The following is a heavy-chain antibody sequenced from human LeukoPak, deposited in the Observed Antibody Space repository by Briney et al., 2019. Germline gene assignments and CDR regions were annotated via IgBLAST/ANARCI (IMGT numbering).Heavy chain of an antibody. CDR1: GFTFRSYW. D-gene: IGHD3-3*01. CDR2: IKQDGSEK. V-gene: IGHV3-7*01. CDR3: ARVVDDSWSGYYKF. J-gene: IGHJ4*02. Sequence: PGGSLRLSCAASGFTFRSYWMGWVRQAPGKGLEWVANIKQDGSEKYYADSMKGRFTISRDNAKNSLYLQMNSVRAEDTAVYYCARVVDDSWSGYYKFWGQGTLVTVSS.